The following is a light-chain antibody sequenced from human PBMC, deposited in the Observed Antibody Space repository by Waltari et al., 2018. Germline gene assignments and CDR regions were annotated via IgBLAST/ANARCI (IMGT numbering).Light chain of an antibody. Sequence: AIRMTQSPSSFSACTGDRVTITCRASQGISSYFAWYQQKPGKAPKLLIYAASTLQSGVPSRFSGSGSGTDFTLTISCLQSEDFATYYCQQYYSYPRTFGQGTKVEIK. CDR3: QQYYSYPRT. CDR1: QGISSY. V-gene: IGKV1-8*01. J-gene: IGKJ1*01. CDR2: AAS.